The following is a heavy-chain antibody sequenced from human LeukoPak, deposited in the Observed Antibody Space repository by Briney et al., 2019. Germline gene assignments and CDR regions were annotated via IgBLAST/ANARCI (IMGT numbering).Heavy chain of an antibody. CDR1: GGSFSGYY. CDR3: ARSPPYSSGWYSKSGYFDY. J-gene: IGHJ4*02. CDR2: INHSGST. D-gene: IGHD6-19*01. Sequence: PSETLSLTCAVYGGSFSGYYWSWIRQPPGKGLEWIGEINHSGSTNYNPSLKSRVTISVDTSKNQFSLKLSSVTAADTAVYYCARSPPYSSGWYSKSGYFDYWGQGTLVTVSS. V-gene: IGHV4-34*01.